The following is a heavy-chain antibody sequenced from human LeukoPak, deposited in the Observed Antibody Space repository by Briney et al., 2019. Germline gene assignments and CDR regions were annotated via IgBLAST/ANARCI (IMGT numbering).Heavy chain of an antibody. D-gene: IGHD3-3*01. CDR3: AKAYYDFWSGYYKYYFDY. V-gene: IGHV3-23*01. CDR2: ISGSGGST. CDR1: GFTFSSYA. Sequence: SGGSLRLSCAASGFTFSSYAMSWVRQAPGKGLEWVSAISGSGGSTYYADSVKGRFTISRDNSKNTLYLQMNSLRAEDTAVYYCAKAYYDFWSGYYKYYFDYWGQGTLVTVSS. J-gene: IGHJ4*02.